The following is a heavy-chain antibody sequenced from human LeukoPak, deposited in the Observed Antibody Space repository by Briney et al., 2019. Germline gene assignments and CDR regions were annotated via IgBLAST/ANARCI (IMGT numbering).Heavy chain of an antibody. CDR3: AKVGGPWVRPQYFDY. V-gene: IGHV3-23*01. CDR1: GFTFSNYA. D-gene: IGHD5-12*01. CDR2: IGGGALAT. J-gene: IGHJ4*02. Sequence: GGSLRLSCAASGFTFSNYAMSWVRQVPGKGLEWVSSIGGGALATYYPESAKGRFTISKDNSKNTLYLQMNGLRADDTAIYYCAKVGGPWVRPQYFDYWGQGALVTVSS.